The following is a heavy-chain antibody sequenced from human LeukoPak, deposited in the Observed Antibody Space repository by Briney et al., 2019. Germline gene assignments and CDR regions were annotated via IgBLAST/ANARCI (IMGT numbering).Heavy chain of an antibody. CDR2: ISSSSSTM. Sequence: GGSLRLSCAISGFKFSSYSMNWVRQAPGKGLEWVSWISSSSSTMYYADSVKGRFTISRDNAKNSLYLQMNSLRAEDTAVYYRARTRDGYNHDAFDIWGQGTMVTVSS. V-gene: IGHV3-48*04. J-gene: IGHJ3*02. CDR1: GFKFSSYS. D-gene: IGHD5-24*01. CDR3: ARTRDGYNHDAFDI.